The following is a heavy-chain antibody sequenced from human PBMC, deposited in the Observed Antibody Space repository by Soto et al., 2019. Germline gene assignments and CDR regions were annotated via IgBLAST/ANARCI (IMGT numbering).Heavy chain of an antibody. D-gene: IGHD3-10*01. CDR2: ISYDGSNK. V-gene: IGHV3-30-3*01. CDR1: GFTFSSYA. J-gene: IGHJ4*02. Sequence: QVQLVESGGGVVQPGRSLRLSCAASGFTFSSYAMHWVRQAPGKGLEWVAVISYDGSNKYYADSVKGRFTISRDNSKKPLCVHMSSLGAEDTAVYYCARLSHTFRGPDHELVDYWGQGPLVTVSS. CDR3: ARLSHTFRGPDHELVDY.